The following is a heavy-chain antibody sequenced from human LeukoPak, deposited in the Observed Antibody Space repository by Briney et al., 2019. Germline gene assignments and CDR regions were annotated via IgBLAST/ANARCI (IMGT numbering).Heavy chain of an antibody. CDR2: IYPGDSDT. J-gene: IGHJ5*02. CDR1: GYRFTSYW. D-gene: IGHD6-19*01. Sequence: GESLKISCKGSGYRFTSYWIGWVRQMPGKGLEWMGIIYPGDSDTRYSPSFQGQVTISADKSISTAYLQWSSLRASDTAMYYCARMSSGWSIPDTDWFDPWGQGALVTVSS. CDR3: ARMSSGWSIPDTDWFDP. V-gene: IGHV5-51*01.